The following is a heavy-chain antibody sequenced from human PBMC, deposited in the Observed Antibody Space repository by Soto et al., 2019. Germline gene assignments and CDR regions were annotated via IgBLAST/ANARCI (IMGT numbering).Heavy chain of an antibody. Sequence: ASVKVSCKASGFTFTSSAVQWVRQARGQRLEWIGWIVVGSGNTNYAQKFQERVTITRDMSTSTAYMGLSSLRSEDTAVYYCAADLDIVVVPAAHYYYGMDVWGQGTTVTVSS. CDR1: GFTFTSSA. V-gene: IGHV1-58*01. J-gene: IGHJ6*02. D-gene: IGHD2-2*03. CDR3: AADLDIVVVPAAHYYYGMDV. CDR2: IVVGSGNT.